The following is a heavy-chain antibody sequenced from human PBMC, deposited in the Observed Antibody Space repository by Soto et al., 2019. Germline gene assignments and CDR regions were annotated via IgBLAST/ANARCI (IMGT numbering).Heavy chain of an antibody. V-gene: IGHV3-7*03. D-gene: IGHD6-19*01. CDR2: INPDGFRK. Sequence: GSLRLSCAAAGFSFNTYWMSWVRQAPGKGLAWVASINPDGFRKYFADSVKGRFTISRDSAENSLYLQMISLRAEDTAVYYCARWESSDWYLGVWGQGTLVTVSS. CDR1: GFSFNTYW. CDR3: ARWESSDWYLGV. J-gene: IGHJ4*02.